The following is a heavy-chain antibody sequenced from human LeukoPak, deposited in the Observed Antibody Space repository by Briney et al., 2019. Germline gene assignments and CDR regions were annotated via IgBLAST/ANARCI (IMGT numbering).Heavy chain of an antibody. V-gene: IGHV3-7*03. D-gene: IGHD3-10*01. Sequence: GGSLRLSCAASGFTFSSYWMSRVRQAPGKGLEWVANIKQDGSEKYYVDSVKGRFTISRDNSKNTLYLQMNSLRAEDTAVYYCAKDSVPYYYGSGSYPDYWGQGTLVTVSS. CDR2: IKQDGSEK. CDR3: AKDSVPYYYGSGSYPDY. J-gene: IGHJ4*02. CDR1: GFTFSSYW.